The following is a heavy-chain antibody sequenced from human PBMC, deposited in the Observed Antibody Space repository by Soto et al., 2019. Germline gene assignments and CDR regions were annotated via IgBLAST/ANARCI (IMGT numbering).Heavy chain of an antibody. CDR1: GTSIRGYY. CDR3: AREVSSFGSNHFDS. D-gene: IGHD3-10*01. V-gene: IGHV4-59*01. CDR2: IYYTGTT. Sequence: PSDTLSLTCSVSGTSIRGYYWTWIRQPPGKGLELIGYIYYTGTTKYNPSLKSRVTISVDTSNNQFSLRLHSVTPADTAVYYCAREVSSFGSNHFDSWGQGALVTVSS. J-gene: IGHJ4*02.